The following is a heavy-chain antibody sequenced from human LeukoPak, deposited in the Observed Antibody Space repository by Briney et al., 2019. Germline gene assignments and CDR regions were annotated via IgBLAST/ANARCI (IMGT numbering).Heavy chain of an antibody. D-gene: IGHD2-2*01. Sequence: GGSLRLSCAASGFTFSSYGMHWVRQAPGKGLEWVSAISGSGGSTYYADSVKGRFTISRDNAKNSLYLQMNSLRAEDTAVYYCAREGYCSSTSCYSDAFDIWGQGTMVTVSS. CDR3: AREGYCSSTSCYSDAFDI. V-gene: IGHV3-21*01. CDR2: ISGSGGST. J-gene: IGHJ3*02. CDR1: GFTFSSYG.